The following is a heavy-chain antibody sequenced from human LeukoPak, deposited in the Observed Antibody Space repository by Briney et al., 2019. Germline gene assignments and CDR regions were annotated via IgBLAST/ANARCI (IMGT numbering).Heavy chain of an antibody. Sequence: GASVKVSCKASGYTFTSYGISWVRQAPGQGLEWMGWISAYNGNTNYAQKLQGRVTMTTDTSTSTAYMELRSLRSEDTAVYYCARGGQMHYVAAAGTVDYWGQGTLVTVSS. J-gene: IGHJ4*02. CDR2: ISAYNGNT. CDR1: GYTFTSYG. CDR3: ARGGQMHYVAAAGTVDY. D-gene: IGHD6-13*01. V-gene: IGHV1-18*01.